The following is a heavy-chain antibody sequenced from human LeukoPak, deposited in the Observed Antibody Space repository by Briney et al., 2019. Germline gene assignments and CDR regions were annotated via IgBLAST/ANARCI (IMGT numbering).Heavy chain of an antibody. D-gene: IGHD4-17*01. J-gene: IGHJ3*02. Sequence: GESLKISCKGSGYSFTSYWIGWVRQMPGKGLEWMGIIYPGDSDTSYSPSFQGQVTISADKSISTAYLQWSSLKASDTAMYYCARRQTPDYGDPWGAFDIWGQGTMVTVSS. V-gene: IGHV5-51*01. CDR2: IYPGDSDT. CDR1: GYSFTSYW. CDR3: ARRQTPDYGDPWGAFDI.